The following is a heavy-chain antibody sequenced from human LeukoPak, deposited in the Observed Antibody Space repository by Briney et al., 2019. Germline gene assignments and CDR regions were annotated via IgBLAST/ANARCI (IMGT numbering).Heavy chain of an antibody. J-gene: IGHJ4*02. CDR1: GFTFSSYA. V-gene: IGHV3-23*01. D-gene: IGHD6-13*01. Sequence: GGSLRLSCAASGFTFSSYAMSWVRQAPRKGLEWVSAISGSGGSTYYADSVKGRFTISRDNSKNSLYLQMNSLRAEDTALYYCARQQLAFDYWGQGTLVTVSS. CDR2: ISGSGGST. CDR3: ARQQLAFDY.